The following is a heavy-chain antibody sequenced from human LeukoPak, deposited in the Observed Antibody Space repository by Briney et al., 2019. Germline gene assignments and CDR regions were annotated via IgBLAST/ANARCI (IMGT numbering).Heavy chain of an antibody. CDR2: INPNSGGT. CDR3: AREEVIAAAGPTLDY. J-gene: IGHJ4*02. CDR1: GYTFTAYD. D-gene: IGHD6-13*01. V-gene: IGHV1-2*02. Sequence: ASVKVSCKASGYTFTAYDMHWVRQAPGQGVEWMGWINPNSGGTNYAQKFQGRVTMTRDTSISTAYMELSRLRSDDTAVFYCAREEVIAAAGPTLDYWGQGALVTVSS.